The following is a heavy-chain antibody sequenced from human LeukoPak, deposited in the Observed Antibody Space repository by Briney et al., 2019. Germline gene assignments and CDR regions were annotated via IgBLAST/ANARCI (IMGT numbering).Heavy chain of an antibody. CDR1: GGSISSYY. CDR3: ARGDDSGYDEGGFDY. D-gene: IGHD5-12*01. CDR2: IYYSGST. J-gene: IGHJ4*02. V-gene: IGHV4-59*01. Sequence: SETLSLTCTVSGGSISSYYWSWIRQPPGKGLEWIGFIYYSGSTNYNPSLKSRVTISVDTSKNQLSLKLSSVTAADTAVYYCARGDDSGYDEGGFDYWGQGTLVTVSS.